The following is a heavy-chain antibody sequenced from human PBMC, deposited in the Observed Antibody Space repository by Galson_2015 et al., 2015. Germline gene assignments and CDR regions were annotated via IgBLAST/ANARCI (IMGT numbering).Heavy chain of an antibody. CDR1: GFTFTTYD. D-gene: IGHD5-12*01. CDR3: ARNRWLPDY. J-gene: IGHJ4*02. CDR2: IWYDGSNK. Sequence: SLRLSCAASGFTFTTYDMHWVRQAPGRGLEWVASIWYDGSNKYYGDSVKGRSTISRDNSKKTLYLQLNSLRAEDTAVYYCARNRWLPDYWGQGTLVTVSS. V-gene: IGHV3-33*01.